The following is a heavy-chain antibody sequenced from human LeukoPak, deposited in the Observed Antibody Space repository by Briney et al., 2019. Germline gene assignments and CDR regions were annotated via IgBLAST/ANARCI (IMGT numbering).Heavy chain of an antibody. V-gene: IGHV3-30-3*01. J-gene: IGHJ4*02. CDR1: GFTFSSYA. Sequence: PGGSLRLSCAVSGFTFSSYAMHWVRQAPGKGLEWVAVISYDGSNKYYADSVKGRFTISRDNSKNTLYLQMNSLRAEDTAVYYCARDMGQGIFDYWGQGTLVTVSS. CDR2: ISYDGSNK. CDR3: ARDMGQGIFDY. D-gene: IGHD1-14*01.